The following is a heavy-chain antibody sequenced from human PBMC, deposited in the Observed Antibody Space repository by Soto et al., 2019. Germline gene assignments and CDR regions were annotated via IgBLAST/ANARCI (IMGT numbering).Heavy chain of an antibody. CDR2: INPNSGGT. CDR3: ARDLVTVPHSGYDSNPYDY. CDR1: GYTFTGYY. J-gene: IGHJ4*02. D-gene: IGHD5-12*01. V-gene: IGHV1-2*02. Sequence: ASVKVSCKASGYTFTGYYMHGVRQAPGQGLEWMGWINPNSGGTNYAQKFQGRVTMTRDTSISTAYMELSRLRSDDTAVYYCARDLVTVPHSGYDSNPYDYWGQGTLVTVSS.